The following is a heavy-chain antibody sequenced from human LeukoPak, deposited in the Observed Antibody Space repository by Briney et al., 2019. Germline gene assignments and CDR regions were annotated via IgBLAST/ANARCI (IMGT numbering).Heavy chain of an antibody. Sequence: SETQSLTCTVSGGSISSYRWSWIRHPPGKGLEWIGYIYYSGSTHYSPSLKSRVTISVDTSKNQFSLRLSSVTAADTAVYYCARDGGGKYYFDYWGQGTLVTVSS. V-gene: IGHV4-59*01. J-gene: IGHJ4*02. CDR2: IYYSGST. D-gene: IGHD3-16*01. CDR1: GGSISSYR. CDR3: ARDGGGKYYFDY.